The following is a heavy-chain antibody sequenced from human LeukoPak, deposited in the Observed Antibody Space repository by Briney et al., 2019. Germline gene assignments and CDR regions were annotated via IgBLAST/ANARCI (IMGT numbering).Heavy chain of an antibody. CDR1: GFIFSNYA. V-gene: IGHV3-23*01. CDR3: AKWGDYDVLTGYYVSDF. J-gene: IGHJ4*02. D-gene: IGHD3-9*01. Sequence: GASLRLSCAASGFIFSNYAMYWVRQAPGKGLEWVSAISGRSDDTYYADSVKGRFTLSRDSSKNTLYLQMNSLRADDTAVYYCAKWGDYDVLTGYYVSDFWGQGTLVTVSS. CDR2: ISGRSDDT.